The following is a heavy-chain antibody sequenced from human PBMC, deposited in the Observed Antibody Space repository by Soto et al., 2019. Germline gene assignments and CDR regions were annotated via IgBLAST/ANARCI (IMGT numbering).Heavy chain of an antibody. J-gene: IGHJ4*02. CDR1: GFAFSNYA. CDR2: ISTSIDAT. CDR3: AKDRTVAARNFDY. Sequence: LSCAASGFAFSNYAMHWVRQAPGKGLEWVSSISTSIDATYYADSVKGRFTISRDDSKNTLYLQMNSLRADDSAVYYCAKDRTVAARNFDYWGQGTQVTVS. D-gene: IGHD6-6*01. V-gene: IGHV3-23*01.